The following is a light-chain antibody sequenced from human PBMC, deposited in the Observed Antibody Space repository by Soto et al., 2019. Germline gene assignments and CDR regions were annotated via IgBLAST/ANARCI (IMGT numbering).Light chain of an antibody. CDR1: QSVGTY. CDR3: QQRTDWPRT. J-gene: IGKJ4*01. V-gene: IGKV3-11*01. Sequence: EIVLTQSPATLSLSPGERATLSCRTSQSVGTYLAWCQQKPGQAPRLPIFDASNRATGVPARFSGSGSGTDFTLTISSLEPEDFAVYYCQQRTDWPRTFGGGTKVDIK. CDR2: DAS.